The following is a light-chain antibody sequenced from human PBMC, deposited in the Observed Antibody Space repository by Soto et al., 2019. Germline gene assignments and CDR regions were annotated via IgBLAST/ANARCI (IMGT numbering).Light chain of an antibody. CDR2: GAS. J-gene: IGKJ4*01. CDR1: QSVSSDY. Sequence: LTPALSTVTLYPGARATPSVGASQSVSSDYFAWYQQKPGQAPRLLIYGASSRATGTPDRFSGSGSGTDFTLTISRLEPEDFAVYYCPQYGSSSLTFGGGAKVAIK. V-gene: IGKV3-20*01. CDR3: PQYGSSSLT.